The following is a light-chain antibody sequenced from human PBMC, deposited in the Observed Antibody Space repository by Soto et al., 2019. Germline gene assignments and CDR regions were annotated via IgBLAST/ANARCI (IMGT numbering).Light chain of an antibody. CDR1: PSVSSSY. J-gene: IGKJ1*01. V-gene: IGKV3-20*01. CDR2: GAS. CDR3: QQYDGLPWT. Sequence: EIVLTQSPATLSLSPGERATLSCRASPSVSSSYVAWYQLKPGQAPRLLIYGASNRATDIPDRFSGSGSGTDFTLTISRLEPEDFAVYFCQQYDGLPWTFGQGTKVDIK.